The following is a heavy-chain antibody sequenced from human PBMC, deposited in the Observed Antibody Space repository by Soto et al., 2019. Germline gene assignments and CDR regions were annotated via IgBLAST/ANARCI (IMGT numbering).Heavy chain of an antibody. CDR1: GYTFTSYG. D-gene: IGHD3-10*01. J-gene: IGHJ6*02. CDR3: ARVGGSGSNGDYYYGMDV. V-gene: IGHV1-18*04. CDR2: ISAYNGNT. Sequence: ASVKVSCKASGYTFTSYGISWVRQAPGQGLEWMGWISAYNGNTNYAQKLQGRVTMTTDTSTSTAYMELRSLRSDDTAVYYCARVGGSGSNGDYYYGMDVWGQGTTVTVSS.